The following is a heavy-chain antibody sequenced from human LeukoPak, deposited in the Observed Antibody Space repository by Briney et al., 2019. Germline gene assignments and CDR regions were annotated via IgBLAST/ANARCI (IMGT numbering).Heavy chain of an antibody. V-gene: IGHV1-2*02. D-gene: IGHD3-16*02. CDR1: GYTFTGYY. CDR3: ARAPANYDYVWGSYREYYFDY. J-gene: IGHJ4*02. CDR2: INPNSGGT. Sequence: ASVKVSCKASGYTFTGYYMHWVRQAPGQGLEWMGWINPNSGGTNYAQKFQGRVTVTRDTSISTAYMELSRLRSDDTAVYYCARAPANYDYVWGSYREYYFDYWGQGTLVTVSS.